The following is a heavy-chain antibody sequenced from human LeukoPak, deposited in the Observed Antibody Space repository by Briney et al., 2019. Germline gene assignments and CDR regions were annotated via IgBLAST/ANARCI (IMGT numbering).Heavy chain of an antibody. Sequence: ASVKVSCKASGYTFTGYYMLWVRQAPGQGLEWMGWINPNSGGTNYAQKFQGRVTMTRDTSISTAHMELSRLRSDDTAVYYCAIISTRIPLDYWGQGTLVTVSS. V-gene: IGHV1-2*02. D-gene: IGHD3-16*02. CDR1: GYTFTGYY. J-gene: IGHJ4*02. CDR2: INPNSGGT. CDR3: AIISTRIPLDY.